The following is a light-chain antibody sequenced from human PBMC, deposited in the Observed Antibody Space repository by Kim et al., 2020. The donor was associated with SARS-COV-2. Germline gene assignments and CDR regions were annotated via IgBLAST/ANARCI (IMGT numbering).Light chain of an antibody. Sequence: QLVLTQSPSASASLGASVKLTCTLSSEYNDYDIAWHQQRPEKGPLFLIKINHDGSHNKGDGIPDRFSGSRSGTERYLIISSLQSEDETDYYCQTWGSGIVVFGGGTKLTVL. J-gene: IGLJ2*01. CDR1: SEYNDYD. CDR3: QTWGSGIVV. CDR2: INHDGSH. V-gene: IGLV4-69*01.